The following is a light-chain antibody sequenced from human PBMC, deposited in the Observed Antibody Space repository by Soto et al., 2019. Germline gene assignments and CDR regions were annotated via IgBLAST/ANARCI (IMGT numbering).Light chain of an antibody. CDR1: QSVTRS. CDR2: HES. CDR3: QQYHDWPPIT. V-gene: IGKV3-15*01. J-gene: IGKJ5*01. Sequence: EIVLTQSPVTVSVSPGESVTLSCRASQSVTRSLAWHQQIPGQAPRLLVYHESVSATGIPARFTGSGSGTEFRLTISNLQSEDFAIDFCQQYHDWPPITCGQGTRLEIK.